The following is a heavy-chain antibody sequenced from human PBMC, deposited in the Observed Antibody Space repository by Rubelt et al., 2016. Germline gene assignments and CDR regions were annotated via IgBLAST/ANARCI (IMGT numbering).Heavy chain of an antibody. CDR3: ARGNPAEY. D-gene: IGHD1-14*01. CDR1: GGSISSYY. V-gene: IGHV4-59*12. Sequence: QVQLQESGPGLVKPSETLSLTCTVSGGSISSYYWSWIRQPPGKGLEWIGYIYYSGRTDYNPSLKSRVTISVDTSKNQFSLKLRFVTAADTAVYYCARGNPAEYWGQGTLVTVSS. CDR2: IYYSGRT. J-gene: IGHJ4*02.